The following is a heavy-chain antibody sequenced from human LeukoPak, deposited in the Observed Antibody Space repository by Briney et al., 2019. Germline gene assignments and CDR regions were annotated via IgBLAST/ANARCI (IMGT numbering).Heavy chain of an antibody. CDR1: GLSFSNYA. Sequence: PGGSLRLSCAASGLSFSNYAMYWVRQAPGKGLERVSAIGGSGGNIFYTDSVKGRFTISRDNSKNTLYLHMNSLRAEDTAIYYCARDNYSYRLDLWGQGTLVTVSS. V-gene: IGHV3-23*01. D-gene: IGHD2-21*01. J-gene: IGHJ5*02. CDR2: IGGSGGNI. CDR3: ARDNYSYRLDL.